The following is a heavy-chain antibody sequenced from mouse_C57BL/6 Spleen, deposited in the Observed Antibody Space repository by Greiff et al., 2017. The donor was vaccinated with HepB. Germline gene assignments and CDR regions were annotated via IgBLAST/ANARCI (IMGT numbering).Heavy chain of an antibody. CDR3: ARSITTVWYFDV. D-gene: IGHD1-1*01. Sequence: EVQLVESGGGLVKPGGSLKLSCAASGFTFSDYGMHWVRQAPEKGLEWVAYISSGSSTIYYADTVKGRFTISRDNAKNTLFLQRTSLRSEDTAMYYCARSITTVWYFDVWGTGTTVTVSS. CDR1: GFTFSDYG. CDR2: ISSGSSTI. V-gene: IGHV5-17*01. J-gene: IGHJ1*03.